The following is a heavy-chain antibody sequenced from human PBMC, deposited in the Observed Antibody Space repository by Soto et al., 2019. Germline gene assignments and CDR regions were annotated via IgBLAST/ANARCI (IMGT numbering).Heavy chain of an antibody. Sequence: QITLRESGPTLVNPTQRLTLTCTFSGFSLSTSGVAVGWIRQPPGKALEWLALIYWDDDKRYSPSLKNRLTITKDTSKNQVVLTMTNMDPVDTATYFCAHGRNDYGDYIHAYCYYMDVWGRGTTVTVSS. CDR2: IYWDDDK. CDR3: AHGRNDYGDYIHAYCYYMDV. V-gene: IGHV2-5*02. J-gene: IGHJ6*03. D-gene: IGHD4-17*01. CDR1: GFSLSTSGVA.